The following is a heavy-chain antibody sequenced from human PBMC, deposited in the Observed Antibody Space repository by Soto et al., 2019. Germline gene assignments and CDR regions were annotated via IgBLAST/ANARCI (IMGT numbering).Heavy chain of an antibody. CDR2: IYYSGST. D-gene: IGHD3-10*01. CDR1: GGSISSYY. V-gene: IGHV4-59*08. J-gene: IGHJ2*01. Sequence: QVQLQESGPGLVKPSETLSLTCTVSGGSISSYYWSWIRQPPGKGLEWIGYIYYSGSTNYNRPLKSRVTTSVETSNNQFSLKLSSVTAADTAVYYCARPYVSGSYLNWYFDLWGRGTLVTVSS. CDR3: ARPYVSGSYLNWYFDL.